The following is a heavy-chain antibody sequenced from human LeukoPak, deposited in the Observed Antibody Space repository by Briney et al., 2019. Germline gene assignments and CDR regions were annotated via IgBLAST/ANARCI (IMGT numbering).Heavy chain of an antibody. CDR1: GFTVSNNY. J-gene: IGHJ4*02. CDR2: IYSGGRT. CDR3: AREGATTAFDY. D-gene: IGHD1-26*01. V-gene: IGHV3-53*01. Sequence: GGSLRLSCAVSGFTVSNNYMNWVRQAPGKGLEWVSKIYSGGRTYYADSAKGRFTISRDIFKNTVYLQMNSLRAEDTAVYYCAREGATTAFDYWGQGTLVTVSS.